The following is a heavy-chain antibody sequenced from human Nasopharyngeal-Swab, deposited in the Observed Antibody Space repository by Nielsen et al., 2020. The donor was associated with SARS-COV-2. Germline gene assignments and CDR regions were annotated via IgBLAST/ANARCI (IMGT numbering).Heavy chain of an antibody. J-gene: IGHJ6*02. CDR1: GYTFTSYG. CDR2: ISAYNGNT. V-gene: IGHV1-18*01. D-gene: IGHD6-13*01. Sequence: ASVKVSCKASGYTFTSYGISWVRQAPGQGLKWMGWISAYNGNTNYAQKLQGRVTMTTDTSTSTAYMELRSLRSDDTAVYYCARVMEYSSSWTPYYYYYYGMDVWGQGTTVTVSS. CDR3: ARVMEYSSSWTPYYYYYYGMDV.